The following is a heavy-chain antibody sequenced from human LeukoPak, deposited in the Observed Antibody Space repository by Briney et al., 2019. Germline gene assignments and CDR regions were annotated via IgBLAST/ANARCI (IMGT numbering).Heavy chain of an antibody. Sequence: QPGGSLRLSCGVSGFTVSSKYMTWVRQAPGKGPEWVSVIYRDGNAYYADSVKGRFTISRDSSKNTLYLQMNSLRAEDTAVYYCAGEGELERQGFGYWGQGTLVTASS. J-gene: IGHJ4*02. CDR3: AGEGELERQGFGY. CDR1: GFTVSSKY. CDR2: IYRDGNA. V-gene: IGHV3-66*01. D-gene: IGHD1-1*01.